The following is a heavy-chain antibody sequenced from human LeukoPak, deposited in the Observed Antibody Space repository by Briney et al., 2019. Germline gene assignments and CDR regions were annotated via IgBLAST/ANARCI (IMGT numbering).Heavy chain of an antibody. CDR3: AHIDPDVVSELYYFDY. CDR1: GFSLSTCGVG. J-gene: IGHJ4*02. D-gene: IGHD1-7*01. CDR2: IYWDDDK. V-gene: IGHV2-5*02. Sequence: SGPTLLNPTRTLTLTCTFSGFSLSTCGVGVGWIRQPPGKALEWLPLIYWDDDKRYSPSLKSRLTITKDNSKNQVVLTMTNMDPVDTATYYCAHIDPDVVSELYYFDYWGQGTLVTVSS.